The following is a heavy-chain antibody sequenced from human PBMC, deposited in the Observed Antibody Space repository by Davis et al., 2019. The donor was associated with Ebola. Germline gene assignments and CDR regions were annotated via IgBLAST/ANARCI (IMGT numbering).Heavy chain of an antibody. J-gene: IGHJ4*02. CDR2: ISSRTSGTTTV. D-gene: IGHD5-18*01. V-gene: IGHV3-48*02. Sequence: PGGSLRLSCAASGFTLSANTMDWVRQAPGKGLEWVSYISSRTSGTTTVYYADSVKGRFTVSRDDARNSLSLQMNSLRDDDTALYYCARNVDTYGYAVDYWGQGTLVTVSS. CDR3: ARNVDTYGYAVDY. CDR1: GFTLSANT.